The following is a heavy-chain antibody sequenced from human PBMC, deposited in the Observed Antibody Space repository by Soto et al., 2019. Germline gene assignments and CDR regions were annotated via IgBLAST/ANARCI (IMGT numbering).Heavy chain of an antibody. CDR2: IWYDGSDK. J-gene: IGHJ4*02. CDR1: GFSFSSYA. V-gene: IGHV3-33*01. D-gene: IGHD3-10*01. CDR3: ASGNGNFYGRFDS. Sequence: QVQLVESGGGVVQPGRSLRLSCAASGFSFSSYAMHWVRQAPGKGPEWVAVIWYDGSDKYYADSVKGRFTISRDNSKNTLYLQMNSLSAEDTAVYYCASGNGNFYGRFDSWGQGTLVSVSS.